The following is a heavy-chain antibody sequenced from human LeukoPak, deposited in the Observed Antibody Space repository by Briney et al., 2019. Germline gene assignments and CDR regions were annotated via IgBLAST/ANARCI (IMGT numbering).Heavy chain of an antibody. CDR2: TSSSSSYI. D-gene: IGHD3-3*01. V-gene: IGHV3-21*01. Sequence: GGSLRLSCAASGFTFSSYSMNWVRQAPGKGLEGVSSTSSSSSYIYYADSVKGRFTISRDNAKNSLYLQMNSLRAGDTAVYYCARVRVVFNFDYWGQGTLVTVSS. CDR3: ARVRVVFNFDY. J-gene: IGHJ4*02. CDR1: GFTFSSYS.